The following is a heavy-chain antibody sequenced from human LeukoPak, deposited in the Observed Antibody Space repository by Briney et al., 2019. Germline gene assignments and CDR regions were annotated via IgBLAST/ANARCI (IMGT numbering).Heavy chain of an antibody. V-gene: IGHV4-38-2*02. CDR3: ARCLGFRIGSSWYPDAFDI. CDR2: VYHVGTT. Sequence: SETLSLTCTVSGYSISSGYYWGWIRQPPGKGLEWIGVYHVGTTDYNPSLKSRVTISVDRSKNQMSLKLSSVTAAHTAVYYCARCLGFRIGSSWYPDAFDIWGQGTMVTVSS. CDR1: GYSISSGYY. D-gene: IGHD6-13*01. J-gene: IGHJ3*02.